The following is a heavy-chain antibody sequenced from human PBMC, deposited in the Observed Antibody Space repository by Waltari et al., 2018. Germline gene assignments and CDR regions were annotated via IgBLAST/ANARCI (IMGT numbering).Heavy chain of an antibody. J-gene: IGHJ4*02. CDR1: GGTFSSYA. D-gene: IGHD2-15*01. CDR2: IIPIFGTA. CDR3: ARDCLSSYPRSGGSCIAY. V-gene: IGHV1-69*13. Sequence: QVQLVQSGAEVKKPGSSVKVSCKASGGTFSSYAISWVRQAPGQGLEWMGGIIPIFGTANDAQKFQGRVTITADESTSTAYMELSSLRSEDTAVYYCARDCLSSYPRSGGSCIAYWGQGTLVTVSS.